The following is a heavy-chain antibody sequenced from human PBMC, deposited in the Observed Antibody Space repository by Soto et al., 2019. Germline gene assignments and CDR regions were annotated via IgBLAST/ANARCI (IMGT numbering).Heavy chain of an antibody. CDR3: ARSGDNYNRLDY. D-gene: IGHD1-1*01. CDR2: SSNSGTFS. Sequence: GGSLRLSCEGSGFTFSDYYISWIRLAPGKGLEWISYSSNSGTFSRYADSVKGRFSISRDNTKNLLYLQMNILRAEYTAVYYCARSGDNYNRLDYWGQGTPVTVSS. J-gene: IGHJ4*02. V-gene: IGHV3-11*06. CDR1: GFTFSDYY.